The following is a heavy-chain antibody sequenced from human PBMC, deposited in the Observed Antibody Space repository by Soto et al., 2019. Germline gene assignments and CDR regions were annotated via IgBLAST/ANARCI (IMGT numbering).Heavy chain of an antibody. CDR2: IYYSGST. CDR3: ARWELDYGGNMGPFDY. CDR1: GGSISSYY. J-gene: IGHJ4*02. V-gene: IGHV4-59*01. D-gene: IGHD4-17*01. Sequence: PSETLSLTCTVSGGSISSYYWSWIRQPPGKGLEWIGYIYYSGSTNYNPSLKSRVTISVDTSKNQFSLKLSSVTAADTAVYYCARWELDYGGNMGPFDYWGQGTLVTVSS.